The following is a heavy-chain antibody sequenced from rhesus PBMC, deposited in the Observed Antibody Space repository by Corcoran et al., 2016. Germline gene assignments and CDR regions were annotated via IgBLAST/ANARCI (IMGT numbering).Heavy chain of an antibody. Sequence: EVQLVESGGGLVQPGGSLRLSCAASGFTFSDHSMDWVRQAPGKGLEWVSSISGRSSRTSYPDSVKGRFTISRDNAKNTLYLQMNSPRAEDTAVYYCAREDSYSYFDYWGQGVLVTVSS. J-gene: IGHJ4*01. V-gene: IGHV3-37*01. CDR1: GFTFSDHS. CDR3: AREDSYSYFDY. CDR2: ISGRSSRT. D-gene: IGHD5-36*02.